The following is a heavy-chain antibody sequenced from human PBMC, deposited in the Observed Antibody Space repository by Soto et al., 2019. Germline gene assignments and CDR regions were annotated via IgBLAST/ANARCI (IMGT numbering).Heavy chain of an antibody. D-gene: IGHD5-18*01. Sequence: GSLRLSCAVSGFTFINHAFHWVRQAPGKGLEWVAVISYDGVNQYYADSVKGRFTISRDNSKSSLYLQMSSLRPEDTAVYYCARGIQLWLRLFDYWGQGTLVTVYS. CDR3: ARGIQLWLRLFDY. CDR1: GFTFINHA. CDR2: ISYDGVNQ. V-gene: IGHV3-30-3*01. J-gene: IGHJ4*02.